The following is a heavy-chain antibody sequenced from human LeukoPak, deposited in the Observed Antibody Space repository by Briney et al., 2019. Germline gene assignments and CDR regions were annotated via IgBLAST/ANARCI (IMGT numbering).Heavy chain of an antibody. CDR2: IYHSGST. CDR3: AKDHLTSGYDSSGYLDY. J-gene: IGHJ4*02. D-gene: IGHD3-22*01. Sequence: SETLSLTCTVSGGSISSGGYYWSWIRQPPGKGLEWIGYIYHSGSTYYNPSLKSRVTISVDRSKNQFSLKLSSVTAADTAVYYCAKDHLTSGYDSSGYLDYWGQGTLVTVSS. CDR1: GGSISSGGYY. V-gene: IGHV4-30-2*01.